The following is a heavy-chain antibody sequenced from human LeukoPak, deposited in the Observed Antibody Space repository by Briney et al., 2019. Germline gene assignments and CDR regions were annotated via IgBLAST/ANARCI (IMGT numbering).Heavy chain of an antibody. Sequence: GGSLRLSCAASGFTFSSYGMHWVRQAPVKGLEWVAVISYDGSNKYYADSVKGRFTISRDNSKNTLYLRMNSLRAEDTAVYYCAKDGRVLRDNWNYFDYWGQGTLVTVSS. CDR3: AKDGRVLRDNWNYFDY. J-gene: IGHJ4*02. CDR2: ISYDGSNK. D-gene: IGHD1-20*01. CDR1: GFTFSSYG. V-gene: IGHV3-30*18.